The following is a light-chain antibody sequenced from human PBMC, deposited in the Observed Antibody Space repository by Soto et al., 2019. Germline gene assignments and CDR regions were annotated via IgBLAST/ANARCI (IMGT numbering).Light chain of an antibody. V-gene: IGLV2-11*01. Sequence: QSALTQPRSASGSPGQTVTISCTGTSSDVGGYNYVSWYQQHPGTAPNVMIYDVSERPSGVPHRFAGSTSGNTASLTSSGHHAEEDADYYCCSYAGRPRYVFGTGTKLTVL. CDR1: SSDVGGYNY. J-gene: IGLJ1*01. CDR3: CSYAGRPRYV. CDR2: DVS.